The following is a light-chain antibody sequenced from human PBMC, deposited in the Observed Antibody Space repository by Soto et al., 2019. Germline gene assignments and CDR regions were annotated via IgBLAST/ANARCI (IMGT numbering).Light chain of an antibody. J-gene: IGKJ5*01. CDR2: GAS. V-gene: IGKV3D-15*01. Sequence: EIVLTQSPATLSFSPGERATLSCRATENLRTFLAWYQQKPGQAPRLLIYGASTRATGIPARFSGSGSGTDFTLTISSLQSEDFAVYYCQQYNNWPPLTFGQGTRLEIK. CDR3: QQYNNWPPLT. CDR1: ENLRTF.